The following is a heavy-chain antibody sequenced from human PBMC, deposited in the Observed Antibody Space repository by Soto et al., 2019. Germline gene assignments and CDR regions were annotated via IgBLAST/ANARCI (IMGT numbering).Heavy chain of an antibody. CDR3: ARVGYSSNWPLLFNWFGP. CDR1: ELTFNNYA. CDR2: VSGSGSST. J-gene: IGHJ5*02. V-gene: IGHV3-23*01. Sequence: GGSLRLSFAASELTFNNYALAWVRQAPGKGLELVSSVSGSGSSTNYAASVRGRFTISRDNSKNTLDLQMNSLRAEDTAVYYCARVGYSSNWPLLFNWFGPWGQGTLVTVSS. D-gene: IGHD6-13*01.